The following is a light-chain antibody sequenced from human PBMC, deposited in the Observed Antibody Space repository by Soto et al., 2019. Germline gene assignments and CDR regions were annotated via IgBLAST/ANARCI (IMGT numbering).Light chain of an antibody. CDR3: CLFAGTHPPV. CDR2: DVS. CDR1: SSDVGTYNY. J-gene: IGLJ2*01. Sequence: SALTQPRSVSGSPGQSVTISCTGTSSDVGTYNYVSWYQQHPGKAPKLMIYDVSQRPSGVPDRFSGSKSGNTASLTISGLQVEDKSDYYGCLFAGTHPPVFGGGTKLT. V-gene: IGLV2-11*01.